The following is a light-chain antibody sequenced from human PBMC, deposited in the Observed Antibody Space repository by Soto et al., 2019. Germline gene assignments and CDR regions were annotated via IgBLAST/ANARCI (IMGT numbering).Light chain of an antibody. V-gene: IGLV2-23*01. CDR2: EGS. Sequence: QSALTQPASVSGSPGQSITISCTGTSSDVGSYNLVSWYQQHPGKAPKLMIYEGSKRPSGVSNRFSGSKSGNTASLTISGLQAEDEADYYCCSYAGSREVVFGGGTKLPVL. J-gene: IGLJ2*01. CDR3: CSYAGSREVV. CDR1: SSDVGSYNL.